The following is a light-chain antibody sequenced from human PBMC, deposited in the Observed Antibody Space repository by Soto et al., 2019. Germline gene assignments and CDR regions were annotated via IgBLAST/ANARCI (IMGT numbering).Light chain of an antibody. J-gene: IGKJ3*01. Sequence: DIQMTQSPSSVSASVGDRVTITCRASQDILSWLAWYQQKPGEAPRLLIYASSNLQNGVPSRFSGSGSGTDFTLTISSLQPEDFATYYCQQANSFPITVGPGTRLDIK. V-gene: IGKV1-12*01. CDR1: QDILSW. CDR2: ASS. CDR3: QQANSFPIT.